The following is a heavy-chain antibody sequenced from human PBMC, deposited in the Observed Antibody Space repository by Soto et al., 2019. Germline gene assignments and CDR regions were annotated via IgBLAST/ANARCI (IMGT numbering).Heavy chain of an antibody. CDR2: INAGNGNT. Sequence: ASVKVSCKASGYTFTSYAMHWGRQAPGQRLEWMGWINAGNGNTKYSQKFQGRVTITRDTSASTAYMELSSLRSEDTAVYYCARAQNYYDSSGRFDYWGQGTLVTVSS. J-gene: IGHJ4*02. D-gene: IGHD3-22*01. CDR3: ARAQNYYDSSGRFDY. CDR1: GYTFTSYA. V-gene: IGHV1-3*01.